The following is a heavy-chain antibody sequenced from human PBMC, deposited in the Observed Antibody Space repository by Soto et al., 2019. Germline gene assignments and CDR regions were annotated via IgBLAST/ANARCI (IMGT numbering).Heavy chain of an antibody. D-gene: IGHD3-3*01. V-gene: IGHV4-61*08. Sequence: SETLSLACSVSGDCINSGDYYWTWMLQAPRKGLQLVLHVYFIGITNYNTSLKSRFTISLDTSKNQFSRNLRYVTSGYTAVYYCARVPVHTYTIYGSAPGGQETRVT. CDR2: VYFIGIT. J-gene: IGHJ5*02. CDR3: ARVPVHTYTIYGSAP. CDR1: GDCINSGDYY.